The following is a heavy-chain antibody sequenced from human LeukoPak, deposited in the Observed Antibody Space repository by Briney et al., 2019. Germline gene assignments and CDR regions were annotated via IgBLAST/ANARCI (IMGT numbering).Heavy chain of an antibody. CDR2: ISAYNGNT. D-gene: IGHD2-15*01. V-gene: IGHV1-18*01. CDR1: GGTFSSYA. J-gene: IGHJ4*02. CDR3: ARDSNSGGLDY. Sequence: ASVKVSCKASGGTFSSYAISWVRQAPGQGLEWMGWISAYNGNTNYAQKLQGRVTMTTDTSTSTAYMELRSLRSDDTAVYYCARDSNSGGLDYWGQGTLVTVSS.